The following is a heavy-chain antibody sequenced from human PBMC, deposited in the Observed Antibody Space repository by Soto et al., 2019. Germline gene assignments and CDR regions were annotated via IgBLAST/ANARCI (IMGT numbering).Heavy chain of an antibody. D-gene: IGHD6-13*01. CDR3: AKVTRPYSSSWVYFDY. CDR1: GFTFDDYA. CDR2: ISWNSGSI. Sequence: DVQLVESGGGLVQPGRSLRLSCAASGFTFDDYAMHWVRQAPGKGLEWVSGISWNSGSIGYADSVKGRFTISRDNAKNSLYLQMNSLRAEDTALYYCAKVTRPYSSSWVYFDYWGQGTLVTVSS. J-gene: IGHJ4*02. V-gene: IGHV3-9*01.